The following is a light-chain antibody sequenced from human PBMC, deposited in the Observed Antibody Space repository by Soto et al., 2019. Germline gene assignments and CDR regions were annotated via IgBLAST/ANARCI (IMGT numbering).Light chain of an antibody. CDR2: GAS. V-gene: IGKV3-20*01. CDR1: QSVASY. CDR3: QQYGSSPPRT. J-gene: IGKJ1*01. Sequence: ERVLTRSPVTLSVSPGEGATLFCRASQSVASYIAWYQQRPGQPPRLLIYGASTRATDVPDRFSGSGSGADFTLSISRLEPEDFAVYYCQQYGSSPPRTFGQGTKVDI.